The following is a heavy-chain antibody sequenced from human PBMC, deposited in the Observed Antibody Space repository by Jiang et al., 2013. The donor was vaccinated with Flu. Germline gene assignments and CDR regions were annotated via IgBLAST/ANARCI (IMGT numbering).Heavy chain of an antibody. Sequence: GAEVKKPGASVKVSCETSGYIFTTYGISWLRQAPGQGIQWMGWISVYNGETNYAQNFQGRVTMTTDISTRTAFMELSSLRSEDTAVYYCATFTRGHGYPSYYHYVDVWGKGTTVTVSS. D-gene: IGHD5-18*01. CDR2: ISVYNGET. CDR1: GYIFTTYG. CDR3: ATFTRGHGYPSYYHYVDV. J-gene: IGHJ6*03. V-gene: IGHV1-18*01.